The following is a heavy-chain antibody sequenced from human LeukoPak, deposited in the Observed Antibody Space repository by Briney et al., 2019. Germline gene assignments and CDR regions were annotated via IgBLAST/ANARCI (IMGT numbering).Heavy chain of an antibody. V-gene: IGHV4-4*02. J-gene: IGHJ4*02. CDR1: GGSISSSNW. CDR3: ARILAGHSDIFTGLPTRYFDF. CDR2: IYHSGST. D-gene: IGHD3-9*01. Sequence: SETLSLTCAVSGGSISSSNWWSWVRQPPGQGLEWIGEIYHSGSTNYNPSLKSRVTISVDKSKNQFSLKLSSVTAADTAVYYCARILAGHSDIFTGLPTRYFDFWGQGILVTVSS.